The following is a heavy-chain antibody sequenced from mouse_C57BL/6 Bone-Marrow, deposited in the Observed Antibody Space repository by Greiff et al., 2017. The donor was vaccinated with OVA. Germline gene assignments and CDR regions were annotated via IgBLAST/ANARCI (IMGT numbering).Heavy chain of an antibody. V-gene: IGHV1-55*01. Sequence: QVQLQQPGAELVKPGASVKMSCKASGFTFTSYWINWVIQRPGQGLEWIGDFYPGSGSTNYNEKFKSKATLTVDTSSSTAYMQLSSLTSEDSAVYDCAREGYYEYFDVWGTGTTVTVSS. CDR3: AREGYYEYFDV. CDR1: GFTFTSYW. J-gene: IGHJ1*03. CDR2: FYPGSGST. D-gene: IGHD2-4*01.